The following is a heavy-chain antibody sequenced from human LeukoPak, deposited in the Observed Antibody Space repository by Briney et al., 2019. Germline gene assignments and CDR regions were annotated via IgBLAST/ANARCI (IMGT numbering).Heavy chain of an antibody. CDR1: GYSISSGYY. CDR2: IYHSGST. V-gene: IGHV4-38-2*01. D-gene: IGHD1-26*01. Sequence: ASETLSLTCAVSGYSISSGYYWGWIRQPPGKGLEWIGSIYHSGSTYYDPSLKSRVTISVDTSKNQFSLKLGSVTAADTAVYYCASVLGATTKLDYWGQGTLVTVSS. CDR3: ASVLGATTKLDY. J-gene: IGHJ4*02.